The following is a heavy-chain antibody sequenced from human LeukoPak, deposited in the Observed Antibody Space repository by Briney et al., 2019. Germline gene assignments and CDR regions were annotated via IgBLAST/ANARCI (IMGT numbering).Heavy chain of an antibody. CDR1: GFTFGDYA. V-gene: IGHV3-49*04. CDR2: IRSKAYGGTT. J-gene: IGHJ4*02. CDR3: TREEPLIRYFDWLGPGSLDY. D-gene: IGHD3-9*01. Sequence: PGGSLRLSCTASGFTFGDYAMSWVRQAPGKGLEWVGFIRSKAYGGTTEYAASVKGRFTISRDDSKSIAYLQMNSLKTEDTAVYYCTREEPLIRYFDWLGPGSLDYWGQGTLVTVSS.